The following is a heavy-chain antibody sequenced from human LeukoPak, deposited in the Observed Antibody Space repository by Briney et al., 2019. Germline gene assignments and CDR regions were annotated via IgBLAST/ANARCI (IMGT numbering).Heavy chain of an antibody. D-gene: IGHD6-19*01. CDR1: GGSISSSSYD. CDR3: ASPGGSGWHLTSTEYYYYYYGMDV. CDR2: INYSGST. Sequence: SETLSLTCSVSGGSISSSSYDWGWIRQPPGKGLEWIGSINYSGSTYYNPSLKSRVTISVDTSKNQFSLKLSSVTAADTAVYYCASPGGSGWHLTSTEYYYYYYGMDVWGQGTTVTVSS. V-gene: IGHV4-39*01. J-gene: IGHJ6*02.